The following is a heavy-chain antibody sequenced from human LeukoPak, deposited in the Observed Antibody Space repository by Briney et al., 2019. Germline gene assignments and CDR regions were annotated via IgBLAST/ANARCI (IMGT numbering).Heavy chain of an antibody. Sequence: ASVKVSCKVSGYTLTELSMHWVRQAPGKGLEWMGGFDPEDGETIYAQKFQGRVTMTEDTSTDTAYMELSSLRSEDTAVYYCATRQSYCSSTSCYIVYWGQGTLVTVSS. CDR2: FDPEDGET. CDR3: ATRQSYCSSTSCYIVY. D-gene: IGHD2-2*02. J-gene: IGHJ4*02. V-gene: IGHV1-24*01. CDR1: GYTLTELS.